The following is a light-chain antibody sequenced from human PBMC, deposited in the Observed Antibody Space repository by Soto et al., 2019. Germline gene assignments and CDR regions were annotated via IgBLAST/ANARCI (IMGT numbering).Light chain of an antibody. Sequence: IVLTQSPGPLSLSPGEGPTLSCRASQSISHNYLAWFQQKPGQAPRLLIHSVSTRATGAPDRFSGSGSGTDFTLAISRLEPEDFAVYYCQLYSGSPWTFGQGTKVEI. V-gene: IGKV3-20*01. J-gene: IGKJ1*01. CDR3: QLYSGSPWT. CDR2: SVS. CDR1: QSISHNY.